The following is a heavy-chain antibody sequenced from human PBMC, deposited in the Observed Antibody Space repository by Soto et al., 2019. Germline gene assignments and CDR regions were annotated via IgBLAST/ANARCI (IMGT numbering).Heavy chain of an antibody. CDR1: GFNVMNYW. J-gene: IGHJ4*02. V-gene: IGHV3-7*01. Sequence: PGGSLRLSCAVSGFNVMNYWMSWVRQAPGKGLEWVASVKEDGSELYYLHSVRGRFSISRDSAGNALHLTMNYLSAEDTGVYFCARDIGFDYVNWGQGIPVTVSS. CDR3: ARDIGFDYVN. CDR2: VKEDGSEL. D-gene: IGHD3-16*01.